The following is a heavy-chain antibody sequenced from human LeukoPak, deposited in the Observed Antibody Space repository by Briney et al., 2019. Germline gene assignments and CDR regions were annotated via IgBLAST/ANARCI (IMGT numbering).Heavy chain of an antibody. J-gene: IGHJ4*02. CDR2: IYYGGST. CDR1: GGSISRNSDY. CDR3: ARDGRGVGDY. D-gene: IGHD2-8*01. V-gene: IGHV4-39*07. Sequence: PSETLSLNCTVSGGSISRNSDYWGWIRQPPGKGLEWIGSIYYGGSTYYNPSLESRVTISVDRSKNQFSLKLSSVTAADTAVYYCARDGRGVGDYWGQGTLVTVSS.